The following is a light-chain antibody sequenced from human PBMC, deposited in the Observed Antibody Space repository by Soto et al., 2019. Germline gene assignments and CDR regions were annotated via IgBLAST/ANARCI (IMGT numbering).Light chain of an antibody. CDR3: QSYDSSLSNLVV. Sequence: QSVLTQPPSVSGAPGQRVTISCTGNSSNTGADYDVHWYQHLPGSAPKLLIYDNNIRPSGVPDRFSGSKSGTSASLAITGLQAEDEGDYYCQSYDSSLSNLVVFGGGTKVTVL. CDR2: DNN. J-gene: IGLJ2*01. CDR1: SSNTGADYD. V-gene: IGLV1-40*01.